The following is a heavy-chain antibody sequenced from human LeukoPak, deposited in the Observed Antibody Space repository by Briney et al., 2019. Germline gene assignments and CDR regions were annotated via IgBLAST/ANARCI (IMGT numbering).Heavy chain of an antibody. CDR3: ARQTIPSLAYNSSWYSQLGWFDY. V-gene: IGHV3-30-3*01. Sequence: PGGSLRLSCAASGFTFSSYAMHWVRQAPGKGLEWVAVISYDGSNKYYADSVKGRFTISRDNSKNTLYLQMNSLRAEDTAVYYCARQTIPSLAYNSSWYSQLGWFDYWGQGTLVTVSS. D-gene: IGHD6-13*01. CDR2: ISYDGSNK. CDR1: GFTFSSYA. J-gene: IGHJ4*02.